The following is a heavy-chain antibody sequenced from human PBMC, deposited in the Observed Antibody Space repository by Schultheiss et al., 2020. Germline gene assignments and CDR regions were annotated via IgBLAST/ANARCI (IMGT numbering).Heavy chain of an antibody. CDR2: IWYDGSNK. D-gene: IGHD2/OR15-2a*01. V-gene: IGHV3-33*08. CDR3: ARPTSSPGSYLIDQ. J-gene: IGHJ4*02. CDR1: GFTFSSYS. Sequence: GGSLRLSCAASGFTFSSYSMNWVRQAPGKGLEWVAVIWYDGSNKYYADSVRGRFTISRDNSKNTVSLQMTSLRPEDSAVYYCARPTSSPGSYLIDQWGQGTLVTVSS.